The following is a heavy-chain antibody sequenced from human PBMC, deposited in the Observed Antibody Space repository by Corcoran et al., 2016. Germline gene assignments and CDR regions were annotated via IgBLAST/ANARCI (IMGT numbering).Heavy chain of an antibody. V-gene: IGHV3-15*01. Sequence: EVQLVESGGGLVKPGGSLRLSCAASGFTFSNAWMSWVRQAPGKGLEWVGRIKSKTDGGTTDYAAPVKGRFTISRDDSKNTLYLQMNSLKTEDTAVYYCTTDWWGGYSFSDAFDIWGQGTMVTVSS. J-gene: IGHJ3*02. CDR3: TTDWWGGYSFSDAFDI. D-gene: IGHD5-18*01. CDR1: GFTFSNAW. CDR2: IKSKTDGGTT.